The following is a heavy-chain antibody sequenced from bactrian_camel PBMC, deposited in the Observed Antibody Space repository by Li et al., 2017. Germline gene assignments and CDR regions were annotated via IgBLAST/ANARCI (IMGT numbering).Heavy chain of an antibody. D-gene: IGHD4*01. J-gene: IGHJ4*01. Sequence: HVQLVESGGGLVQPGGSRRLSCVVSGHSRGSNCVGWYRLPPGRAPAEREGIAAIRRSGGETWYAGSVKGRFTISQDSARNTVYLQMNGLKPEDTAMYYCAANECPVVGSFATWEYNFWGQGTQVTVSS. CDR3: AANECPVVGSFATWEYNF. CDR1: GHSRGSNC. V-gene: IGHV3-3*01. CDR2: IRRSGGET.